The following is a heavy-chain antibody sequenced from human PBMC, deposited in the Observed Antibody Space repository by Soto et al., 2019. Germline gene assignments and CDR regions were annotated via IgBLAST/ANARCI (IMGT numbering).Heavy chain of an antibody. J-gene: IGHJ5*02. CDR1: GGSISSYY. V-gene: IGHV4-59*01. Sequence: QVQLQESGPGLVKPSETLSLTCTVSGGSISSYYWSWIRQPPGKGLEWIGYIYYSGSTNYNPSLKSRVTISVDTSKNQFSLKLSSVTAADTAVYYCARASSATAVGWFDPWGQGTLVTVSS. CDR3: ARASSATAVGWFDP. CDR2: IYYSGST. D-gene: IGHD6-19*01.